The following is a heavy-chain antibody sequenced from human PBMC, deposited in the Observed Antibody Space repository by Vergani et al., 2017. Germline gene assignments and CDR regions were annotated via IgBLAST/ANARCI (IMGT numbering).Heavy chain of an antibody. D-gene: IGHD5-18*01. Sequence: EVQLVESGGGLVKPGGSLRLSCAASGFTFSSYSMNWVRQAPGKGLEWVSSISSSSSYIYYADSVKGRFTISRDNAKNSLYLQMNSLRAEDTAVYYCARGGLTAGVDFDYWGQGTLVTVPS. CDR3: ARGGLTAGVDFDY. CDR2: ISSSSSYI. CDR1: GFTFSSYS. J-gene: IGHJ4*02. V-gene: IGHV3-21*01.